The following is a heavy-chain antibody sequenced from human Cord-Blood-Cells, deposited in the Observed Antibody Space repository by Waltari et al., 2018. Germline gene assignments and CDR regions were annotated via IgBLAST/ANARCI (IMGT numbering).Heavy chain of an antibody. Sequence: QVQLQESGPGLVKPSQTLSLTCTVPGGSISSGGYYWSWIRQHPGKGLEWIGYIYYSGSTYYHPSLKSRVTISVDTSKNQFSLKLSSVTAADTAGYYCARVQVTYSGSWFDYWGQGTLVTVSS. V-gene: IGHV4-31*03. CDR2: IYYSGST. D-gene: IGHD6-13*01. CDR3: ARVQVTYSGSWFDY. J-gene: IGHJ4*02. CDR1: GGSISSGGYY.